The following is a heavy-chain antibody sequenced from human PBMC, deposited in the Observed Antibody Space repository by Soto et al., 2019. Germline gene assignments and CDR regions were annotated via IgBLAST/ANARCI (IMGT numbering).Heavy chain of an antibody. CDR3: ARDSSFRCSSTSCPHRANWFDP. D-gene: IGHD2-2*01. CDR1: GYTFTSYG. Sequence: QVQLVQSGAEVKKPGASVKVSCKASGYTFTSYGISWVRQAPGQGLEWMGWISAYNGNTNYAQKLQGRVTMTTDTSTSTAYMELRSLRSDDTAVYYCARDSSFRCSSTSCPHRANWFDPWGQGTLVTVSS. CDR2: ISAYNGNT. V-gene: IGHV1-18*01. J-gene: IGHJ5*02.